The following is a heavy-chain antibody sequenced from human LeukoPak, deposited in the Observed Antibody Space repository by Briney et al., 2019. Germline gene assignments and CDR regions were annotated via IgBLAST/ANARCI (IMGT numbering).Heavy chain of an antibody. CDR2: ISYDGSNK. CDR1: GFAVSTNY. D-gene: IGHD3-9*01. V-gene: IGHV3-30*03. Sequence: GGSLRLSCAASGFAVSTNYMSWVRQPPGKGLEWVAVISYDGSNKYYADSVKGRFTISRDNSKNTLYLQMNSLRAEDTAVYYCSRDILTGYYRPGTDGTIHQVYYYYGMDVWGQGTTVTVSS. J-gene: IGHJ6*02. CDR3: SRDILTGYYRPGTDGTIHQVYYYYGMDV.